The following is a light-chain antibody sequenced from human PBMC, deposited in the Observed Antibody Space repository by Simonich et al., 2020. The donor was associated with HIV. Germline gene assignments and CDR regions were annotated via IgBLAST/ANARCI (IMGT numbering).Light chain of an antibody. CDR3: QQSYSSPT. CDR1: QGISNS. Sequence: DIQMTQSPSSLSASVGDRVTITCRGSQGISNSLAWYQQKPGTAPKVLLYAASRLESGVPSRFSGSGSGTDFTLTISSLQPEDFATYYCQQSYSSPTFGGGTKVEIK. V-gene: IGKV1-NL1*01. J-gene: IGKJ4*01. CDR2: AAS.